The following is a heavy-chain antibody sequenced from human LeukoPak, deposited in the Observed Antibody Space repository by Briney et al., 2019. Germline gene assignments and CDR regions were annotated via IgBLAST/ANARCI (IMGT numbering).Heavy chain of an antibody. CDR3: ARGGSYVNC. Sequence: GGSLRLSCAASGFTFNSYEMHWVRQAPGKGLEWVSYINSGGSAIYYADSVKGRFTISRDNAKNSLYLQLNRLRAYDTAVYYCARGGSYVNCWGQGTLVTASS. J-gene: IGHJ4*02. CDR1: GFTFNSYE. V-gene: IGHV3-48*03. CDR2: INSGGSAI. D-gene: IGHD3-16*01.